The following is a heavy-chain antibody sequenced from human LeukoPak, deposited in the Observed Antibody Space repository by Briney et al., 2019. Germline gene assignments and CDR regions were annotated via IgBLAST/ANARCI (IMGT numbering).Heavy chain of an antibody. Sequence: GASVKVSCKASGYTFTGYYMHWVRQAPGQGLEWMGWINPNSGGTNYAQKFQGRVTMTRDTSISTAYMELSRLRSDDTAVYYCARDNGQLVLAFAFDIWGQGTMVTVSS. J-gene: IGHJ3*02. CDR2: INPNSGGT. V-gene: IGHV1-2*02. D-gene: IGHD6-13*01. CDR3: ARDNGQLVLAFAFDI. CDR1: GYTFTGYY.